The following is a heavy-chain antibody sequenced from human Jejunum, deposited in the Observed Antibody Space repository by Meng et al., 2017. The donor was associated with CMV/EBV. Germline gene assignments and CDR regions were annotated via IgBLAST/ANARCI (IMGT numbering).Heavy chain of an antibody. V-gene: IGHV1-2*02. CDR2: LNPYTGDT. J-gene: IGHJ4*02. CDR3: AKDAGSFLDYYFDF. CDR1: EYTFHDYY. D-gene: IGHD3-10*01. Sequence: SEYTFHDYYVHWVRQAPGQGLEWLGYLNPYTGDTNYAQKFQGRVSMTRDTPTNTAYMELTRLRSDDTALYYCAKDAGSFLDYYFDFWGQGTLVTVSS.